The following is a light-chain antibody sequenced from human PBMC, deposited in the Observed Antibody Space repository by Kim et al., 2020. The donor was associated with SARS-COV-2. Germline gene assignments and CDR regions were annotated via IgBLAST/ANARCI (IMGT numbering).Light chain of an antibody. CDR3: QQYSSSPAT. CDR2: GAS. Sequence: SPGERATRACRASQSVSSNYLAWYPQKPGQAPRLLIYGASSRATGIQDRFSGSGSGTDFTLTITRLEPEDFAVYYCQQYSSSPATFGQGTKVEVK. V-gene: IGKV3-20*01. CDR1: QSVSSNY. J-gene: IGKJ1*01.